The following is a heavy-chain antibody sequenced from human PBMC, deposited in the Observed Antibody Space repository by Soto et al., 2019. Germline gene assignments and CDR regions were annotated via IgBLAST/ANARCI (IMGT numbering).Heavy chain of an antibody. D-gene: IGHD6-13*01. CDR2: IIPILGIA. V-gene: IGHV1-69*04. CDR3: AGDYAAGNDAFDI. CDR1: GGTFSSYT. J-gene: IGHJ3*02. Sequence: SVKVSCKASGGTFSSYTISWVRQAPGQGLEWMGRIIPILGIANYAQKFQGRVTITADKSTSTAYMELSSLRSEDTAVHYCAGDYAAGNDAFDISGHGTMVTVSS.